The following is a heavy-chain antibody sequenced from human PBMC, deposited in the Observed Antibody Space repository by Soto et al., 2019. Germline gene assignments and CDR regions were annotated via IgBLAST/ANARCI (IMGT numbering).Heavy chain of an antibody. CDR3: ARTTTQLERFDY. J-gene: IGHJ4*02. Sequence: QLQLQESGPGLVKPSETLSLTCTVSGGSISSSSYYWGWIRQPPGKGLEWIGSIYYSGSTYYNPSLKSRVTISVDTSKNHFSLKLSSVTAADTAVYYCARTTTQLERFDYWGQGTLVTVSS. D-gene: IGHD4-17*01. CDR2: IYYSGST. CDR1: GGSISSSSYY. V-gene: IGHV4-39*02.